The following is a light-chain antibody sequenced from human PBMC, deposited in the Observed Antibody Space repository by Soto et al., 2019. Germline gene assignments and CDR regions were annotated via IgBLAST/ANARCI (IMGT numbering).Light chain of an antibody. Sequence: QSVLTQPASVSGSPGQSITISCTGTSSDVGGYKYVSWFQQHPGKAPKIMIYEVSKRPSGVPDRFSGSKSGNTASLTVSGPQAEDEADYYCSSYAGSNSFVFGTGTKVTVL. J-gene: IGLJ1*01. V-gene: IGLV2-8*01. CDR2: EVS. CDR1: SSDVGGYKY. CDR3: SSYAGSNSFV.